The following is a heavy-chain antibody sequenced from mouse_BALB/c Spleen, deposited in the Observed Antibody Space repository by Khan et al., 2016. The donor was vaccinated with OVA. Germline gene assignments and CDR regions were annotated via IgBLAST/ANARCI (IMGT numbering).Heavy chain of an antibody. J-gene: IGHJ2*01. V-gene: IGHV5-17*02. CDR2: ISGDTSTI. CDR1: GFTFSNYG. CDR3: ATSYFYGYYFDY. Sequence: EVELVESGGGLVQPGGSRKLSCAASGFTFSNYGMHWVRQAPEKGLEWVAFISGDTSTIYYVDTVKGRFTISRDNPKNTLFLQMTSLMSEDTARYYCATSYFYGYYFDYWGPGTTLTVSS. D-gene: IGHD1-1*01.